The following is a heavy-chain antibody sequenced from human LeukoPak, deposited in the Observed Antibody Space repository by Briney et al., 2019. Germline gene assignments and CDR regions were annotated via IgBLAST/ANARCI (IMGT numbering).Heavy chain of an antibody. J-gene: IGHJ4*02. Sequence: GGSLRLSCAASGFTFSSYEMNWVRQAPGKGLEWVSYISSSGNSIYYADSVMGRFTISRDNAKNSLYLQMNSLRGEDTAVYYCARRNMGRGLRAFDFWGQGTLVSVSS. CDR3: ARRNMGRGLRAFDF. CDR2: ISSSGNSI. CDR1: GFTFSSYE. D-gene: IGHD3-10*01. V-gene: IGHV3-48*03.